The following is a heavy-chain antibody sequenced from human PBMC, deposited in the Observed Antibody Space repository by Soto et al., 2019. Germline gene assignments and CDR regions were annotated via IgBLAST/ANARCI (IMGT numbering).Heavy chain of an antibody. Sequence: QVQLQESGPGLVKPSQTLSLTCTVSGGSISSGGYYWSWIRQHPGKGLEWIGYIYYSGSTYYNPSLKSRVTVPVDTSKNQCSLKLSSVTGADTAVYYCARRSIAVAGTLYFQHWGQGTLVTVSS. J-gene: IGHJ1*01. V-gene: IGHV4-31*03. CDR3: ARRSIAVAGTLYFQH. D-gene: IGHD6-19*01. CDR1: GGSISSGGYY. CDR2: IYYSGST.